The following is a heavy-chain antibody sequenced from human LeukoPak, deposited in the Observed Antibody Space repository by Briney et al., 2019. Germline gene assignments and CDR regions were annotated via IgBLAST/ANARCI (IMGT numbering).Heavy chain of an antibody. CDR1: GFTFSDYY. D-gene: IGHD6-19*01. V-gene: IGHV4-34*01. J-gene: IGHJ4*02. CDR2: IYHSGDT. CDR3: AREQSSGWVGMDY. Sequence: GSLRLSCAASGFTFSDYYMSWIRQAPGKGLEWVGQIYHSGDTKYNGSLKSRVTISVDTSKNQFSLKLNSVTAADTAVYYCAREQSSGWVGMDYWGQGTLVTVSS.